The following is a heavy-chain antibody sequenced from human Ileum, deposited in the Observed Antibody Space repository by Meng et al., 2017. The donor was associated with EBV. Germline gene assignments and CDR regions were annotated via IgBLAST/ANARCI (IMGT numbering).Heavy chain of an antibody. V-gene: IGHV4-34*01. CDR1: GGSFSGYY. J-gene: IGHJ4*02. D-gene: IGHD6-13*01. CDR3: ARGFYTYGSSCFDY. CDR2: INHSGST. Sequence: QVPLQQWGAGLVNPSETLSLTCAVYGGSFSGYYWTWIRQPPGKGLEWIGEINHSGSTNYNPSLKSRVTISVDKNQFSLKLSSVTAADTAVYYCARGFYTYGSSCFDYWGQGTLVTVSS.